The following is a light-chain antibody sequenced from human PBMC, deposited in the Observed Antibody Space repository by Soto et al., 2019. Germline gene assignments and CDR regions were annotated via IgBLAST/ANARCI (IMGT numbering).Light chain of an antibody. V-gene: IGLV1-44*01. CDR1: SSNIASFS. CDR3: AAWDDSLNGWV. Sequence: QSVLTQPPSASGTPGQRVTISASGSSSNIASFSVNWYQQVPGAAPKLLIYSDNKRPSGVPDRFSGAKSGTSASLAINGLQSEDEADYYCAAWDDSLNGWVFGGGTKVTVL. CDR2: SDN. J-gene: IGLJ3*02.